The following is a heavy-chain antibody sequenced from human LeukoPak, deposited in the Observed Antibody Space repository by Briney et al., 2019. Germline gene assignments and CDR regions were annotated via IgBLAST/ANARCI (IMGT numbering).Heavy chain of an antibody. CDR3: ARVAPDYCSSTSCPLTY. D-gene: IGHD2-2*01. V-gene: IGHV1-69*05. Sequence: GASVKVSCKASGGTFSSYAISWVRQAPGQGLEWMGGIIPIFGTANYAQKFQGRVTITTDESTSTAYMELSSLRSEDTAVYYCARVAPDYCSSTSCPLTYWGQGTLVTVSS. CDR2: IIPIFGTA. J-gene: IGHJ4*02. CDR1: GGTFSSYA.